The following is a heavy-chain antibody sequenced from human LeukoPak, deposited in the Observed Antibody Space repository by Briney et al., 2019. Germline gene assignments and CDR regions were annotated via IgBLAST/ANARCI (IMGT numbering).Heavy chain of an antibody. J-gene: IGHJ5*02. CDR3: ARDTCSSTSCYVRWFDP. V-gene: IGHV4-31*03. CDR1: GGSISSGGYY. CDR2: IYYSGST. Sequence: SETLSLTCTVSGGSISSGGYYWSWIRQHPGKGLEWIGYIYYSGSTYYNPSPKSRVTISVDTSKNQFSLKLSSVTAADTAVYYCARDTCSSTSCYVRWFDPWGQGTLVTVSS. D-gene: IGHD2-2*01.